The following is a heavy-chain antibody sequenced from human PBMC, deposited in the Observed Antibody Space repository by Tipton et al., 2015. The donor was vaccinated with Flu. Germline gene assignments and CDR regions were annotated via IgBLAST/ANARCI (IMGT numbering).Heavy chain of an antibody. Sequence: SLRLSCADSGFTFSNYWMNWVRQAPGKGLEWVANINQDGGEKYYVDSVKGRFTISRDNAKNSLYLQMNSLRAEDTAVYYCARDLVLGRYSAFDYWGQGALVTVSS. V-gene: IGHV3-7*01. CDR3: ARDLVLGRYSAFDY. CDR2: INQDGGEK. CDR1: GFTFSNYW. J-gene: IGHJ4*02. D-gene: IGHD1-26*01.